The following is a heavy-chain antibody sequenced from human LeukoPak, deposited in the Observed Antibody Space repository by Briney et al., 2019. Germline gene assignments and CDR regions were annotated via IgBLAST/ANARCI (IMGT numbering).Heavy chain of an antibody. CDR2: ISSRMSYI. D-gene: IGHD1-7*01. V-gene: IGHV3-21*01. J-gene: IGHJ4*02. Sequence: KGLEWFSSISSRMSYIYYGDSVKGRFTISRDNAKNSLYLQMNSLRAEDTAVYHCARDLRRLELWFWGQGTLVTASS. CDR3: ARDLRRLELWF.